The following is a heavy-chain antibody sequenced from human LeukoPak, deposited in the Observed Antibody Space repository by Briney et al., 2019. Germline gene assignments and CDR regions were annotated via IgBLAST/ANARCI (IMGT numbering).Heavy chain of an antibody. D-gene: IGHD1-26*01. CDR3: AKGNYQLELRPFDI. CDR1: GFTFDDYA. CDR2: ISWNSGSI. Sequence: QPGRSLRLSCAASGFTFDDYAMHWVRQAPGKGLEWVSGISWNSGSIGYADSVKGRFTISRDNAKNSLYLQMNSLRAEDTALYYCAKGNYQLELRPFDIWGQGTMVTVSS. V-gene: IGHV3-9*01. J-gene: IGHJ3*02.